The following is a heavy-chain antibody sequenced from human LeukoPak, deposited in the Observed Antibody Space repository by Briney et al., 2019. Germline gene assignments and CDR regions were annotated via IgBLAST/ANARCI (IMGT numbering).Heavy chain of an antibody. CDR2: ISSNGGST. CDR1: GFTFSSYA. V-gene: IGHV3-64*01. CDR3: ASVEMATIGNY. J-gene: IGHJ4*02. Sequence: GGSLRLSCAASGFTFSSYAMHWVRQAPGKGLEYVSAISSNGGSTYYANSVKGRFTISRDNSKNTLYLQMGSLRAEDMAVYYCASVEMATIGNYWGQGTLVTVSS. D-gene: IGHD5-24*01.